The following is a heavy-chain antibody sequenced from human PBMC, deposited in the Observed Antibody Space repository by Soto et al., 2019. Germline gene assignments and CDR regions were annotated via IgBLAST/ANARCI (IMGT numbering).Heavy chain of an antibody. CDR1: DDSISSGGYY. V-gene: IGHV4-31*03. J-gene: IGHJ2*01. Sequence: QVQLQESGPGLVKPSQTLSLTCTVSDDSISSGGYYWSWIRQHPGKGLEWIGYIYGTGNMYYKSSLKSRLTFSVDTSKNHFSLILTSVTAADTAVYYCARGTDTWFFALWGRGTLVTVSS. D-gene: IGHD3-9*01. CDR3: ARGTDTWFFAL. CDR2: IYGTGNM.